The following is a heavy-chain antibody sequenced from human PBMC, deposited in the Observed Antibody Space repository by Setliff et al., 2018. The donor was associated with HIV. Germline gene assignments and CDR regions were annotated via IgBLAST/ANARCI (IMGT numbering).Heavy chain of an antibody. CDR2: FYHSGST. Sequence: SETLSLTCAVSGYSISSGCYWGWVRQPPEKGLEWIGSFYHSGSTYYNPSLKSRVTISVDTSKNQFSLKLSPVTAADTAVYYCARAPITIFGVIIIPVYFDYWGQGTLVTVSS. CDR1: GYSISSGCY. V-gene: IGHV4-38-2*01. J-gene: IGHJ4*02. D-gene: IGHD3-3*01. CDR3: ARAPITIFGVIIIPVYFDY.